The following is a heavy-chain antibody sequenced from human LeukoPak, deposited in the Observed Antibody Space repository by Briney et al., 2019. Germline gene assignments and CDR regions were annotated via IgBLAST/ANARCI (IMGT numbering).Heavy chain of an antibody. CDR2: IWSDGTNK. CDR1: GFTFSSYA. V-gene: IGHV3-33*01. J-gene: IGHJ3*02. Sequence: GGSLRLSCAASGFTFSSYAMHWVRQAPGEGLEWVAVIWSDGTNKYYSDSVKGRFTISRDNSKNTLYLQMNSLRAEDTAVYYCARGSLLAFDIWGQGTMVTV. CDR3: ARGSLLAFDI.